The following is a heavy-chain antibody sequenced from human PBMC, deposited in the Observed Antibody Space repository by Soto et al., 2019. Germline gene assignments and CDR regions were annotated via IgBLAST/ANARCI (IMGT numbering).Heavy chain of an antibody. CDR3: ARDMSQVVVAAKGWFDP. Sequence: GASVKISWKASGGTFSSYAISWVREAPGKGFEWMGGIIPIFGTANYAQKFQGRVTITADKSTSTAYMELSSLRSEDTAVYYCARDMSQVVVAAKGWFDPWGQGTLVTVSS. CDR2: IIPIFGTA. J-gene: IGHJ5*02. V-gene: IGHV1-69*06. CDR1: GGTFSSYA. D-gene: IGHD2-15*01.